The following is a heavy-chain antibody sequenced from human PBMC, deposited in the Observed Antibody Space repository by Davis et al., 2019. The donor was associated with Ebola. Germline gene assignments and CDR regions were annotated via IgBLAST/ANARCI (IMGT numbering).Heavy chain of an antibody. V-gene: IGHV3-30*03. CDR2: ISSDGRSK. CDR3: ARWGIGVGATTIRGMDV. Sequence: GESLKIYCAASGFPLSFYPMHWVRQVPGKGLEWVAVISSDGRSKDYADSVKGRFTIARDNVKNTLYLQIDSLRGEDTAVYYCARWGIGVGATTIRGMDVWGQGTTVTVSS. CDR1: GFPLSFYP. D-gene: IGHD1-26*01. J-gene: IGHJ6*02.